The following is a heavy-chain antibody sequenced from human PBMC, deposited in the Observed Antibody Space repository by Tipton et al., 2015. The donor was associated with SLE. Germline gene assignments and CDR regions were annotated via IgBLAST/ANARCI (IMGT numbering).Heavy chain of an antibody. CDR2: IYYSGST. J-gene: IGHJ4*02. V-gene: IGHV4-59*01. CDR3: ARGPSLRYFDWLSQPFDY. Sequence: LRLSCTVSGDSISRYYWSWIRQRPGKGLEWIGYIYYSGSTNYNPSLKSRITISLDTSKNQFSLKLNSVTAADTAVYYCARGPSLRYFDWLSQPFDYWGQGTLVTVSS. CDR1: GDSISRYY. D-gene: IGHD3-9*01.